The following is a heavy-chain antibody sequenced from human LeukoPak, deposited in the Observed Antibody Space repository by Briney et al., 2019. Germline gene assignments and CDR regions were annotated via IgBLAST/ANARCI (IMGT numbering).Heavy chain of an antibody. D-gene: IGHD5-12*01. Sequence: GSLRLSCAASGFTFSSYAMSWVRQAPGKGLEWVANINQGGSVKHYADSVKGRFTISRDDAKNSLYVQMNSLRDEDTAVYYCARVGYSGWNLEYWGQGTLVTVSS. CDR3: ARVGYSGWNLEY. CDR1: GFTFSSYA. J-gene: IGHJ4*02. V-gene: IGHV3-7*01. CDR2: INQGGSVK.